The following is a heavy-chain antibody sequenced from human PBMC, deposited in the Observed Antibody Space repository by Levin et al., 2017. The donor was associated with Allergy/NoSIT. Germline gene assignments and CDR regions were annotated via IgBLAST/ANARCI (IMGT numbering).Heavy chain of an antibody. CDR1: GFTFSSYA. D-gene: IGHD6-13*01. Sequence: PGGSLRLSCAASGFTFSSYAMHWVRQAPGKGLEWVAVISYDGSNKYYADSVKGRFTISRDNSKNTLYLQMNSLRAEDTAVYYCARDIGRGYSSSWYERGFDYWGQGTLVTVSS. V-gene: IGHV3-30-3*01. J-gene: IGHJ4*02. CDR2: ISYDGSNK. CDR3: ARDIGRGYSSSWYERGFDY.